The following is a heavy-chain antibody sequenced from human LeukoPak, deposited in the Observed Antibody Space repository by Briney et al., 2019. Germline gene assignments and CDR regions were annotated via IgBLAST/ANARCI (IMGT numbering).Heavy chain of an antibody. CDR1: GDSISKSNYY. Sequence: SETLSPTCTVSGDSISKSNYYWGWIRQPPGKDLECIGTIYYSGRTYYNPSLTSRVTLSVDTSKNQFSLKLNSVTAADTAVYYCARILYSSNIDYWGQGTLVTVSS. J-gene: IGHJ4*02. D-gene: IGHD6-19*01. V-gene: IGHV4-39*07. CDR3: ARILYSSNIDY. CDR2: IYYSGRT.